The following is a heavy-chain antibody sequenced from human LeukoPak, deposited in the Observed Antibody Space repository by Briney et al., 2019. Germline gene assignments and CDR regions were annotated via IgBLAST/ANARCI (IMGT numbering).Heavy chain of an antibody. CDR2: ISAYNGNT. V-gene: IGHV1-18*04. D-gene: IGHD2-2*02. Sequence: ASVKVSCKASGYTFTGYYMHWVRQAPGQGLEWMGWISAYNGNTNYAQKLQGRVTMTTDTSTSTAYVELRSLRSDDTAVYYCARSIYDYWGQGTLVTVSS. CDR1: GYTFTGYY. J-gene: IGHJ4*02. CDR3: ARSIYDY.